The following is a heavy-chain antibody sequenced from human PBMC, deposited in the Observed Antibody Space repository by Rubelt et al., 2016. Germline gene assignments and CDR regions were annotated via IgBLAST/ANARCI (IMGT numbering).Heavy chain of an antibody. CDR1: GFTFSNYG. V-gene: IGHV3-33*01. CDR2: IWYDGGNK. D-gene: IGHD3-10*01. J-gene: IGHJ3*02. CDR3: ARLTSENAFDI. Sequence: GRSLRLSCAASGFTFSNYGMHWVRQAPGKGLEWVAIIWYDGGNKYYADSVKGRFTISRDNSKNTLYLQMNSLRVEDTGVYYCARLTSENAFDIWGQGTMVTVSS.